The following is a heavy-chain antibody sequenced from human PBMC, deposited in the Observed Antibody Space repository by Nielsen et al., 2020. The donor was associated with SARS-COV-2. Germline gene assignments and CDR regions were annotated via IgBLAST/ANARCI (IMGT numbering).Heavy chain of an antibody. Sequence: SETLSLTCTVSVGSISSYYWSWIRQPPGKGLEWIGEINHSGSTNYNPPLKSRVTISVDTSKNQFSLKLSSVTAADTAVYYCAREGTMVRGVPLVYWGQGTLVTVSS. CDR2: INHSGST. J-gene: IGHJ4*02. CDR3: AREGTMVRGVPLVY. CDR1: VGSISSYY. V-gene: IGHV4-34*01. D-gene: IGHD3-10*01.